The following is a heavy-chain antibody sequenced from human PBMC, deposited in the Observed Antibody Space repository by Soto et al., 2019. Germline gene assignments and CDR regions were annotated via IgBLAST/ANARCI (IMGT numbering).Heavy chain of an antibody. CDR1: GFTFSNAW. V-gene: IGHV3-15*01. CDR2: IKSKTDGGTT. Sequence: GGSLRLSCAASGFTFSNAWMSWVRQAPGKGLEWVGRIKSKTDGGTTDYAAPVKGRFTISRDDSKNTLYLQMNSLKTEDTAVYYCTTERFFLLRFWRDYFDYWGQGTLVTVSS. CDR3: TTERFFLLRFWRDYFDY. J-gene: IGHJ4*02. D-gene: IGHD3-3*01.